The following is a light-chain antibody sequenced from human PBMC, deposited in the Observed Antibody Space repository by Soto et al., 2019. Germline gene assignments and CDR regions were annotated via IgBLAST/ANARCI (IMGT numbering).Light chain of an antibody. CDR3: QQYYSSPPYT. CDR2: GAS. Sequence: DIVLTQSPGTLSLSPGERATLSCRASQSVISSYLAWYQQQPGQAPRLLIYGASSSATGIPDRFSGSGSGTDFTLPIIRREPADFSVYYCQQYYSSPPYTFGQGTKLEIK. V-gene: IGKV3-20*01. CDR1: QSVISSY. J-gene: IGKJ2*01.